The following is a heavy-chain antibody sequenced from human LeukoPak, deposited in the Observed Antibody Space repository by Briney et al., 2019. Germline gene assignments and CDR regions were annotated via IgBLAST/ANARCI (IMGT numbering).Heavy chain of an antibody. Sequence: GGSLRLSCAASGFTFSSYGMHWVRQAPGKGLEWVAVISYDGSNKYYADSVKDRFTISRDNSKNTLYLQMNSLRAEDTAVYYCACPVVVVAAYEAEYFQHWGQGTLVTVSS. J-gene: IGHJ1*01. V-gene: IGHV3-30*03. CDR2: ISYDGSNK. D-gene: IGHD2-15*01. CDR3: ACPVVVVAAYEAEYFQH. CDR1: GFTFSSYG.